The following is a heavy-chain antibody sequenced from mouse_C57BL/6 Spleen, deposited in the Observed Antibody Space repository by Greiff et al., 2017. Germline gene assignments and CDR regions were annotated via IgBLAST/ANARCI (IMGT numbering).Heavy chain of an antibody. Sequence: QVQLKQSGAELVKPGASVKMSCKASGYTFTTYPIEWMKQNHGKSLEWIGNFPPYNDDTKYNEKFKSKATLTVEKSSSTMYVELSRLTTYDSAVYYCARRRYDGSSWYIDVWGTGTAVTGSS. CDR1: GYTFTTYP. J-gene: IGHJ1*03. D-gene: IGHD1-1*01. V-gene: IGHV1-47*01. CDR2: FPPYNDDT. CDR3: ARRRYDGSSWYIDV.